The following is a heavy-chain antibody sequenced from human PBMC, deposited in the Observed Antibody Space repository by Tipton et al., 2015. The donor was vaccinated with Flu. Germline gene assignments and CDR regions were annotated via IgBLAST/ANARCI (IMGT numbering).Heavy chain of an antibody. CDR1: GGSISSYY. CDR2: IYYSGST. CDR3: ASGPTVWGNWFDP. Sequence: TLSLTCTVSGGSISSYYWSWIRQPPGKGLEWIGYIYYSGSTNYNPSLKSRVTISVDTSKNQFSLKLSSVTAADTAVYYCASGPTVWGNWFDPWGQGTLVTVSS. J-gene: IGHJ5*02. D-gene: IGHD4-17*01. V-gene: IGHV4-59*01.